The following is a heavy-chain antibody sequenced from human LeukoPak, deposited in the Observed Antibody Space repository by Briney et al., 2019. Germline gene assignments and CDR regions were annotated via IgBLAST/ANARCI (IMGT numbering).Heavy chain of an antibody. D-gene: IGHD2-2*01. CDR1: GYTFTNYA. V-gene: IGHV7-4-1*02. CDR2: INTDTGNP. CDR3: ARTLFGDQYQLLHNWFDP. Sequence: GASVKVSCKASGYTFTNYAMNWVRQAPGQGLEWMGWINTDTGNPTYAQGFTGRLVFSSDTPASTAYLQISSLKAEDTAVYYCARTLFGDQYQLLHNWFDPWGQGTLVTVSS. J-gene: IGHJ5*02.